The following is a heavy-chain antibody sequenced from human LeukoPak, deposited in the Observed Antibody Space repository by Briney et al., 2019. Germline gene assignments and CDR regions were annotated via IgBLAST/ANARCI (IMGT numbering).Heavy chain of an antibody. V-gene: IGHV1-46*01. J-gene: IGHJ6*03. CDR1: GYTFTGYY. Sequence: GASVKVSCKASGYTFTGYYMHWVRQAPGQGLEWMGIINPSGGSTSYAQKFQGRVTMTRDMSTSTVYMELSSLRSEDTAVYYCARAPSSSSSDFLNYYYYYMDVWGKGTTVTVSS. D-gene: IGHD6-6*01. CDR3: ARAPSSSSSDFLNYYYYYMDV. CDR2: INPSGGST.